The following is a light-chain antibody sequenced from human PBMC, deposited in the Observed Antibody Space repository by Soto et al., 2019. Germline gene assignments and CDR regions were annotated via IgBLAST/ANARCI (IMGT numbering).Light chain of an antibody. CDR1: SSDVGGYNY. CDR2: EVS. V-gene: IGLV2-14*01. J-gene: IGLJ1*01. Sequence: SALTQPASVSGSPGQLITISCTGTSSDVGGYNYVAWYQQHPGKVPRLMIYEVSNRPSGVSNRFSGSKSGSTASLTISGLQAEDEADYYCISYTSSSTSYVFGTGTKVTVL. CDR3: ISYTSSSTSYV.